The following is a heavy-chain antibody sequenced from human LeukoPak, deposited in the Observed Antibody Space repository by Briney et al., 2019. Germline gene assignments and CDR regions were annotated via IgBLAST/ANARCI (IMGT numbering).Heavy chain of an antibody. CDR1: GFTFSDYY. V-gene: IGHV3-11*01. J-gene: IGHJ4*02. CDR3: ARVIGDGYNDYFDY. Sequence: GGSLRLSCAASGFTFSDYYMSWIRQAPGKGLEWVSYISSSGSTIYYADSVKGRFTISRDNAKNSLYLQMNSLRAEDTAAYYCARVIGDGYNDYFDYWGQGTLVTVSS. CDR2: ISSSGSTI. D-gene: IGHD5-24*01.